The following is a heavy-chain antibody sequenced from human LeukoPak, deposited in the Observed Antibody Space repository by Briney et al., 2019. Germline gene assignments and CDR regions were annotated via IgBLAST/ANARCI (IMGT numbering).Heavy chain of an antibody. Sequence: ASVKVSCMASGYTFTGYHIHWVRQAPGQGLDWMGRINPYSGDTNFAQKFPGRVTMTRDTSITTAYMDLSSLTPDDTAVYFCARDQGSLTRSWYTGYWGQGTQVTVSS. J-gene: IGHJ4*02. CDR1: GYTFTGYH. CDR3: ARDQGSLTRSWYTGY. D-gene: IGHD6-13*01. V-gene: IGHV1-2*06. CDR2: INPYSGDT.